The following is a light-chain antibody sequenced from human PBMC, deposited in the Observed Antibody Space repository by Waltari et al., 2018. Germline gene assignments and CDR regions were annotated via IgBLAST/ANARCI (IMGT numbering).Light chain of an antibody. CDR3: SSYAGNYIYV. Sequence: QSALTQPPSASGSPGQSVTISCTGTSGDIGTYDHVSWYQPHPGKAPKVLVYAVTKRPSGVPDRFSGSKSGDTAFLTVSGLQAEDEADYYCSSYAGNYIYVFGTGTEVTVL. V-gene: IGLV2-8*01. J-gene: IGLJ1*01. CDR1: SGDIGTYDH. CDR2: AVT.